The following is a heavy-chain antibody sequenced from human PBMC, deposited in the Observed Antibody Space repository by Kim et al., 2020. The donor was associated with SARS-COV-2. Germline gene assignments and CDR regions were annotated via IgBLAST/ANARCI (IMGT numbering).Heavy chain of an antibody. CDR2: INPSGGST. CDR1: GYTFTSYY. Sequence: ASVKVSCKASGYTFTSYYMHWVRQAPGQGLEWMGIINPSGGSTSYAQKFQGRVTMTRDTSTSTVYMELSSLRSEDTAVYYCARGSPRATIGVNYFDYWGQGTLVTVS. CDR3: ARGSPRATIGVNYFDY. J-gene: IGHJ4*02. D-gene: IGHD5-12*01. V-gene: IGHV1-46*01.